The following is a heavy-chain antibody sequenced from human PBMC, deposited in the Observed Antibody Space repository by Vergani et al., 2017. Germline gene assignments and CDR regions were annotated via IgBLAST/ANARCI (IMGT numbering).Heavy chain of an antibody. Sequence: DVQLVESGGGLLKPGDHVRLSCAVPGLNFNDVWTTWVRQAPGKGLEWLGRVISKKDGGRADYSPHVKGTITISRDESKSTIYLEMNSLRIEDTATYYCSTYNVGASFSWGPGTRVTVSS. D-gene: IGHD5-24*01. J-gene: IGHJ4*02. CDR1: GLNFNDVW. V-gene: IGHV3-15*01. CDR3: STYNVGASFS. CDR2: VISKKDGGRA.